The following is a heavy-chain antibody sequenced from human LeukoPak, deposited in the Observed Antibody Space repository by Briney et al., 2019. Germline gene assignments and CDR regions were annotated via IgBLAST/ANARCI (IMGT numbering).Heavy chain of an antibody. J-gene: IGHJ5*02. CDR1: GYRFSSYW. D-gene: IGHD2-15*01. CDR2: IYPGDSDI. CDR3: ARQEYCSGGSCYTWFDP. Sequence: GESLKISCKDSGYRFSSYWIAWVRQMPGKGLEYIGIIYPGDSDIRYSPSFQGQVAISADKSISTAYLQWSSLKASDTAMYYCARQEYCSGGSCYTWFDPWGQGTLVTVSS. V-gene: IGHV5-51*01.